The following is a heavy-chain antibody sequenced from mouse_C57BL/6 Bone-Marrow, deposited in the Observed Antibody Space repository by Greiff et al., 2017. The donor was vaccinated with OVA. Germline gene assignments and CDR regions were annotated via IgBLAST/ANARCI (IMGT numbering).Heavy chain of an antibody. D-gene: IGHD2-4*01. CDR2: IWTGGGT. V-gene: IGHV2-9-1*01. CDR3: ATSMITTGYYYAMDY. J-gene: IGHJ4*01. CDR1: GFSLTSYA. Sequence: VQLVESGPGLVAPSQSLSITCTVSGFSLTSYAISWVRQPPGKGLEWLGVIWTGGGTNYNSALKSRLSISKDNSKSQVFLKMNSLQTDATARYYCATSMITTGYYYAMDYWGQGTSVTVSS.